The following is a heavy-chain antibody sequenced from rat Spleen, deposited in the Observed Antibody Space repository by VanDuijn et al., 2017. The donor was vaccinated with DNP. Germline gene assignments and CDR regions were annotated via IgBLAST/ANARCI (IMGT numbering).Heavy chain of an antibody. V-gene: IGHV2-30*01. CDR1: GFSLTSYS. D-gene: IGHD3-8*01. CDR2: IWTGGTT. Sequence: QVQLKESGPGLVQPSETLSLTCTVSGFSLTSYSVSWVRQPSGKGLEWMGIIWTGGTTAYNSLLKSRLSITRDTSKSQVFLKMNSLQTADTATYYCAGVPNTYYVMDAWGQGASVTVSS. J-gene: IGHJ4*01. CDR3: AGVPNTYYVMDA.